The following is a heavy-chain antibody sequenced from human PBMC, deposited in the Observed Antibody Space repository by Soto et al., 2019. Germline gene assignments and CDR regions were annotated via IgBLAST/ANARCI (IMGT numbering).Heavy chain of an antibody. CDR3: RRDPLAALFGAFDV. V-gene: IGHV3-23*04. Sequence: EVQVVESGGGLVQPGGSLRLSCATSKFTFSAYAMTWVRQAPGEGLEWVSSISGSGGGTSYADSVKVRVSSSRDNSKNTLYLRRNSLRVEDTAVYCCRRDPLAALFGAFDVWGQGIVVAVSS. CDR1: KFTFSAYA. D-gene: IGHD3-16*01. J-gene: IGHJ3*01. CDR2: ISGSGGGT.